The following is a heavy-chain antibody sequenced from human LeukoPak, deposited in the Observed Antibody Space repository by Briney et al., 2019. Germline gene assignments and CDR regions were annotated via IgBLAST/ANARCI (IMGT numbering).Heavy chain of an antibody. CDR2: MNPITGNT. CDR3: ARKRYSSSSNYYYMDV. Sequence: ASVKVSCKASGYTFTSYDINWVRQATGQGLGWMGWMNPITGNTGYAQKFQGSVTISKNTSISTAYMELSSLRSEDTAVYYCARKRYSSSSNYYYMDVWGRGTTVTVSS. D-gene: IGHD6-6*01. J-gene: IGHJ6*03. CDR1: GYTFTSYD. V-gene: IGHV1-8*03.